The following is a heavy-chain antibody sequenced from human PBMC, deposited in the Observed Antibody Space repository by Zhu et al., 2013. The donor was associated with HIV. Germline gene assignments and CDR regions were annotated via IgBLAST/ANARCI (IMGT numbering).Heavy chain of an antibody. CDR2: IIPRFGTA. V-gene: IGHV1-69*12. CDR1: GGAFSSSP. Sequence: QVQLVQSGAEVKKPGSSVKVSCEASGGAFSSSPISWVRQAPGQGLEWMGGIIPRFGTADYAQKFQGRVTITADESASTAYMELSSLRSEDTALYYCASIGYSDKIDDYWGQGTLVTVSS. D-gene: IGHD5-12*01. CDR3: ASIGYSDKIDDY. J-gene: IGHJ4*02.